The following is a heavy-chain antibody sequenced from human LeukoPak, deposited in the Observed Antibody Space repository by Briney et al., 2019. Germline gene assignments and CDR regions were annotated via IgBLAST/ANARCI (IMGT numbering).Heavy chain of an antibody. V-gene: IGHV1-2*02. CDR3: ARGNIATRRGENWFDP. Sequence: EWXXWINSDSGGTNYARKFQGRVTMTRDTPISTAYMELSSLRSDDTAVFYCARGNIATRRGENWFDPWGQGTLVTVSS. D-gene: IGHD6-6*01. CDR2: INSDSGGT. J-gene: IGHJ5*02.